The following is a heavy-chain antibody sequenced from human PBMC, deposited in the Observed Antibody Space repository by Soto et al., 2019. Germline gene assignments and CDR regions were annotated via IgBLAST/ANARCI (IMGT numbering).Heavy chain of an antibody. CDR3: TTGSVEGI. CDR1: GFSFNEAW. Sequence: EVQLVESAGGLVKPGGSLRLYCVASGFSFNEAWMNWVCQAPGQGLEWVGRIKTRAGGGATNYAAPVQGRFTISREDSKNTLYLHMNSLRTEDTAIYYCTTGSVEGIWGQGTTVIVSS. CDR2: IKTRAGGGAT. V-gene: IGHV3-15*07. D-gene: IGHD2-15*01. J-gene: IGHJ6*02.